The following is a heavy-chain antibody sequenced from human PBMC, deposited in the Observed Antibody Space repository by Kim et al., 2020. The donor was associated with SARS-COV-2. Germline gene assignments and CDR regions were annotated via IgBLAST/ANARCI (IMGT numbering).Heavy chain of an antibody. CDR1: GFTFSSYA. CDR2: ISYDGSNK. V-gene: IGHV3-30*04. CDR3: ARDAAGGISTGWSWFDP. J-gene: IGHJ5*02. Sequence: GGSLRLSCAASGFTFSSYAMHWVRQAPGKGLEWVAVISYDGSNKYYADSVKGRFTISRDNSKNTLYLQMNSLRAEDTAVYYCARDAAGGISTGWSWFDPWGQGTLVTVSS. D-gene: IGHD3-9*01.